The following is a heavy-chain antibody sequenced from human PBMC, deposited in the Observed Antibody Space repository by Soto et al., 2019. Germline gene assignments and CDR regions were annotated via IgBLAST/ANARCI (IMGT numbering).Heavy chain of an antibody. CDR2: IYYSGST. J-gene: IGHJ3*02. D-gene: IGHD5-12*01. Sequence: SDTLSLTCTVSGGSVSSGAYYWTWIRQRPGKGLEWIGYIYYSGSTYYSPSLKSRLSISLDTSKNQFSLRLSSVTAADTAMYNCARARLRAVYAFDIWGQGTMVTVSS. V-gene: IGHV4-31*03. CDR3: ARARLRAVYAFDI. CDR1: GGSVSSGAYY.